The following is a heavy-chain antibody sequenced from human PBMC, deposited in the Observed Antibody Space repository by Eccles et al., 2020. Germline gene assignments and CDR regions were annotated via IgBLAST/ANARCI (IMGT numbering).Heavy chain of an antibody. Sequence: RFTISRDNSKNTLYLQMNSLRAEDTAVYYCAKDRDYYYYGMDVWGQGTTV. J-gene: IGHJ6*02. V-gene: IGHV3-30*02. CDR3: AKDRDYYYYGMDV.